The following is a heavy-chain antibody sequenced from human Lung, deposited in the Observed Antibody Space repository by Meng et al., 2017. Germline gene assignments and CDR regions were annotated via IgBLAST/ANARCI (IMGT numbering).Heavy chain of an antibody. D-gene: IGHD4-11*01. CDR2: INHSGST. J-gene: IGHJ4*02. CDR3: ARGPTTMAHDFDY. Sequence: QVQLQQCGAVLLKPSDTLSLPCVVSGGSFSDYYWSWIRQPTGKGLEWIGEINHSGSTNYNPSLESRATISVDTSQNNLSLKLSSVTAADSAVYYCARGPTTMAHDFDYWGQGTLVTVSS. CDR1: GGSFSDYY. V-gene: IGHV4-34*01.